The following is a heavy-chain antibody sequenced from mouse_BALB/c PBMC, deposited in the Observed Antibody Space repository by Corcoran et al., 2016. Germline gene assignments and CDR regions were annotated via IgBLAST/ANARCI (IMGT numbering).Heavy chain of an antibody. CDR2: MNPNNGGT. J-gene: IGHJ4*01. CDR3: ARVCLPYYAMYY. CDR1: GYTFTEYT. V-gene: IGHV1-18*01. Sequence: EVQLQQSGPEQVKPGASMKISCRTYGYTFTEYTVHRVKQRHGKSLEWIGGMNPNNGGTSYNQKFKGKATLTVDKSSSTAYMELRSLTSEDSAVYYCARVCLPYYAMYYWGQGPSVTVSS.